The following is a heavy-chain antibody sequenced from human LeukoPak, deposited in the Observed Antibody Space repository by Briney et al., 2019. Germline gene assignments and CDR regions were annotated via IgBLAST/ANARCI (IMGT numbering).Heavy chain of an antibody. CDR2: ISSSGSTI. D-gene: IGHD3-9*01. V-gene: IGHV3-11*01. Sequence: GGSLRLSCAASGFTFSDYYMSWIRQAPGKGLEWVSYISSSGSTIYYADSVKGRFTISRDNAKNSLYLQMNSLRAEDTAVYYCARGYYDILTGYYYYYYYGMVVWGQGTTVTVSS. J-gene: IGHJ6*02. CDR3: ARGYYDILTGYYYYYYYGMVV. CDR1: GFTFSDYY.